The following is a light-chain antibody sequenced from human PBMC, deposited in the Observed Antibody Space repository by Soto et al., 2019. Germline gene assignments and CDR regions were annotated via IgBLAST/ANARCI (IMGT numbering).Light chain of an antibody. Sequence: DIVMTQSPDSLAVSLGERATINCKSSQSVLYSSNNKNYLAWYQQKPGQPPKLLIYWASTRESGVPDLFSGSGSGTDFTLTISSLQAEDVAVYYCQQYYSTSMYTFGQGTKLEIK. V-gene: IGKV4-1*01. CDR3: QQYYSTSMYT. CDR1: QSVLYSSNNKNY. J-gene: IGKJ2*01. CDR2: WAS.